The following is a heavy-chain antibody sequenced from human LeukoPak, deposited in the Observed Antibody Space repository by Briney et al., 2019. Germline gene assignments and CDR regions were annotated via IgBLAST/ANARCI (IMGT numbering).Heavy chain of an antibody. CDR2: ILYDESNK. CDR1: GFTFSSYV. D-gene: IGHD6-13*01. J-gene: IGHJ4*02. Sequence: PGRPLRLSCAASGFTFSSYVMHWVREAPGKGVVGGAVILYDESNKYYTDYVKGRFTISRDNSKNTLYLQMNSLRAEDTAVYYCARVDGSSWGFYYFDYWGQGTLVTVSS. CDR3: ARVDGSSWGFYYFDY. V-gene: IGHV3-33*01.